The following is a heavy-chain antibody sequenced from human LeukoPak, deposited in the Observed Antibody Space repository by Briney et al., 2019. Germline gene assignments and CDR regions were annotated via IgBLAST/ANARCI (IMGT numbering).Heavy chain of an antibody. V-gene: IGHV3-20*04. Sequence: GGSLRLSCAASGFRFDDHGTSWVRQAPGKGLEWVSGINWNGGSTGYGDSVKGRFTISRDNAKNSLYLQMNSLRAEDTALYYCAGGDRNGWYFDYWGQGILVTVSS. CDR1: GFRFDDHG. CDR2: INWNGGST. D-gene: IGHD6-19*01. CDR3: AGGDRNGWYFDY. J-gene: IGHJ4*02.